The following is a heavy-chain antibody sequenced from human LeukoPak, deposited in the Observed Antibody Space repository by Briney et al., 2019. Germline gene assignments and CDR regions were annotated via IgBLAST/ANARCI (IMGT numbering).Heavy chain of an antibody. CDR1: GYSISSGYY. J-gene: IGHJ1*01. D-gene: IGHD3-10*01. CDR3: ARGYYDSGTYSGYFQH. Sequence: PSETLSLTCAVSGYSISSGYYWGWIRQPPGKGLEWIGSIYHSGSTYYNPSLKSRVTISVDTSKNQFSLKLSSVTAADTAVYYCARGYYDSGTYSGYFQHWGQGTLVTVSS. V-gene: IGHV4-38-2*01. CDR2: IYHSGST.